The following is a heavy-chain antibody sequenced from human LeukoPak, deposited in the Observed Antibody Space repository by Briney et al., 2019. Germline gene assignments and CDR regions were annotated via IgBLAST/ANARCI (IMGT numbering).Heavy chain of an antibody. Sequence: GGSLRLSCAASGFTFSSYAMSWVRQAPGKGLEWVSAISASGGSTYYADSVKGRFTISRDSPKNTLYLQMNSLRAEDTAVYYCAREMSTIQDLDYWGQGTLVTVSS. CDR1: GFTFSSYA. D-gene: IGHD5-24*01. CDR2: ISASGGST. V-gene: IGHV3-23*01. J-gene: IGHJ4*02. CDR3: AREMSTIQDLDY.